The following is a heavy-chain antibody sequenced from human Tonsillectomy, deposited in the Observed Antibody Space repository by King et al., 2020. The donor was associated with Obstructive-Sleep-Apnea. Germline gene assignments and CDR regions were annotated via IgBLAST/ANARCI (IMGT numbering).Heavy chain of an antibody. CDR2: IRSKANNYAT. CDR1: GFTFSGSA. CDR3: TRQDDYGNSGAFDY. Sequence: VQLVESGGGFVQPGGSLKLSCAASGFTFSGSAMHWVRQASGKGLEWVGRIRSKANNYATAYAASMKGRFTISRDDSKNTAYLEMNSLKTEDTAVYYCTRQDDYGNSGAFDYWGQGTLVTVSS. J-gene: IGHJ4*02. D-gene: IGHD4-23*01. V-gene: IGHV3-73*01.